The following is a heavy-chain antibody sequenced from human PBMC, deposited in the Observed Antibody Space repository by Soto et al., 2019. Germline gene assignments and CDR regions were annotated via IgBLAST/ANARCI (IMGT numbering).Heavy chain of an antibody. V-gene: IGHV3-33*01. CDR3: ARDPNYYDSSAPD. J-gene: IGHJ4*02. CDR1: GFTFSSYG. D-gene: IGHD3-22*01. Sequence: GGSLRLSCAASGFTFSSYGMHWVRQAPGKGLEWVAVIWYDGSNKYYADSVKGRFTTSRDNSKNTLYLQMNSLRAEDTAVYYCARDPNYYDSSAPDWGQGTLVTVSS. CDR2: IWYDGSNK.